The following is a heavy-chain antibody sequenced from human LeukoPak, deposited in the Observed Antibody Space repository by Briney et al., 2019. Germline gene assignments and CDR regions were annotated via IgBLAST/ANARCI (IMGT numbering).Heavy chain of an antibody. CDR2: INSDGSFT. CDR3: ARDPPGDDACDI. J-gene: IGHJ3*02. Sequence: PGGSLRLSCAASGFTFSSYWMHWVRQAPGKGLVWVSRINSDGSFTNYADSVRARFTISRDNAKNTLYLQMNSLRAEDTAVYYCARDPPGDDACDIWGQGTMVTVSS. D-gene: IGHD3-10*01. V-gene: IGHV3-74*01. CDR1: GFTFSSYW.